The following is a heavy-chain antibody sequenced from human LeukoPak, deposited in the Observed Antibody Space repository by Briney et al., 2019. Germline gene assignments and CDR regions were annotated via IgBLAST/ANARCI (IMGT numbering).Heavy chain of an antibody. CDR2: INRSGST. J-gene: IGHJ6*03. V-gene: IGHV4-34*01. D-gene: IGHD5-18*01. Sequence: SETLSLTCAVYGGSFSGYYWSWIRQPPGKGLEWIGEINRSGSTNYNPSLKSRVTISVDTSKNQFSLKLSSVTAADTAVYYCARHTAIGLNDYYMDVWGKGTTVTISS. CDR3: ARHTAIGLNDYYMDV. CDR1: GGSFSGYY.